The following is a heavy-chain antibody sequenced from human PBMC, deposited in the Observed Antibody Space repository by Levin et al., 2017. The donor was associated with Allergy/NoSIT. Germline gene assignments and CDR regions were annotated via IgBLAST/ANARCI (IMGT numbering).Heavy chain of an antibody. J-gene: IGHJ4*02. V-gene: IGHV3-30*04. CDR3: VRGVTGSTLDY. D-gene: IGHD1-7*01. Sequence: HTGGSLRLSCSASGFTFNNYAIHWVRQAPGKGLEWVSLVSYDGENRYYADSVMGRFTISRDISKTTVYLHMNRLTTDDTAIYYCVRGVTGSTLDYWGQGTLVSVSS. CDR2: VSYDGENR. CDR1: GFTFNNYA.